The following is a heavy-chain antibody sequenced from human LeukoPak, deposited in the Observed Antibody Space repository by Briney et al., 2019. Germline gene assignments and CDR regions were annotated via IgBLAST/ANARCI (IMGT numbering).Heavy chain of an antibody. D-gene: IGHD6-19*01. CDR1: GFTFSDYS. J-gene: IGHJ4*02. Sequence: GGSLRLSCAAAGFTFSDYSMNWVRQAPGKGLEWVSSISSSSSYIYYADSVKGRFTISRDNAKNSLYLQMNSLRAEDTAVYYCARASSGWWANFDYWGQGTLVTVSS. CDR2: ISSSSSYI. V-gene: IGHV3-21*01. CDR3: ARASSGWWANFDY.